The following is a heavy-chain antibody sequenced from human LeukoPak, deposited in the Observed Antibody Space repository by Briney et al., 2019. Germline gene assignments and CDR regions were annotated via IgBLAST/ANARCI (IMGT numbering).Heavy chain of an antibody. CDR2: IKQDGSEK. J-gene: IGHJ4*02. V-gene: IGHV3-7*01. Sequence: GGSLRLSCAASGFTFSSYWMSWVRQAPGKGLGWVANIKQDGSEKYYVDSVKGRFTISRDNAKNSLYLQMNSLRAEDTAVYYCARDPDYGDYEWDYWGQGTLVTVSS. D-gene: IGHD4-17*01. CDR1: GFTFSSYW. CDR3: ARDPDYGDYEWDY.